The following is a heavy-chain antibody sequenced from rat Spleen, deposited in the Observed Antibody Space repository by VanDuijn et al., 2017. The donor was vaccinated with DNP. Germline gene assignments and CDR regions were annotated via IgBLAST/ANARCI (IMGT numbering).Heavy chain of an antibody. CDR2: ISHDGSDT. D-gene: IGHD1-4*01. V-gene: IGHV5-7*01. CDR1: RITFSDHN. J-gene: IGHJ2*01. Sequence: EVQLVESGGGLVQPGRSLKLSCAVSRITFSDHNMAWVRQAPKKGLEWVANISHDGSDTYYRDSVKGRFTMSRDKAKSTLYLQMDSLRSEDTATYYCVSRPPPTRGPFDYWGQGVTVTVSS. CDR3: VSRPPPTRGPFDY.